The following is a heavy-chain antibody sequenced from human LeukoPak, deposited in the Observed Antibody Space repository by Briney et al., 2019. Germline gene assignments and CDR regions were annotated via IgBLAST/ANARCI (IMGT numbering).Heavy chain of an antibody. CDR1: GFTFSSYE. J-gene: IGHJ6*03. CDR2: ISSSGSTI. D-gene: IGHD3-3*01. V-gene: IGHV3-48*03. CDR3: ARAPALRFLEYYFYYMDV. Sequence: QAGGSLRLSCAASGFTFSSYEMTWVRQAPGKGLGWVSYISSSGSTIYYADSVKGRLTISRDNGRTSLYLQMHSLRSDDTAVYYCARAPALRFLEYYFYYMDVWGKGTTVAVSS.